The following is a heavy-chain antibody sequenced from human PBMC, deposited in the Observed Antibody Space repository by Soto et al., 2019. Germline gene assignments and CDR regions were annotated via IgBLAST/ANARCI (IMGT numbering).Heavy chain of an antibody. Sequence: QITLKESGPTLVKPTQTLTLTCTFSGFSLSTSGVGVGWIRQPPGKALEWLALMSWDDDKRYSPPLKSRLTITKDTSKTQVVLTMTNMDPVDTATYYCAHVYGGYDNFDYWGQGTLVTVSS. CDR2: MSWDDDK. D-gene: IGHD5-12*01. J-gene: IGHJ4*02. V-gene: IGHV2-5*02. CDR1: GFSLSTSGVG. CDR3: AHVYGGYDNFDY.